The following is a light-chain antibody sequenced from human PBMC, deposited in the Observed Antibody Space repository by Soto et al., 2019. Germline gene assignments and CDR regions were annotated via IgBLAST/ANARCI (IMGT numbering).Light chain of an antibody. CDR3: QKYSRFSV. CDR2: AAS. Sequence: DIQMTPSPTSLYASVGDRVTITCRAIQDSRNFVAWYQQKPGPAPNLLIYAASTLQSEVPSRFSRSGSGTDFTLTVTSLQTENVATYYGQKYSRFSVVGPGTKVEI. CDR1: QDSRNF. V-gene: IGKV1-27*01. J-gene: IGKJ3*01.